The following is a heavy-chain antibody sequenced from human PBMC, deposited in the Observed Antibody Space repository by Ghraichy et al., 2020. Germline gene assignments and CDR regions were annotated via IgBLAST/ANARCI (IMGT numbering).Heavy chain of an antibody. CDR3: ARGGIDYYDSSGYAFDI. CDR2: IIPILGIA. V-gene: IGHV1-69*04. D-gene: IGHD3-22*01. CDR1: GGTFSSYA. J-gene: IGHJ3*02. Sequence: SVKVSRKASGGTFSSYAISWVRQAPGQGLEWMGRIIPILGIANYAQKFQGRVTITADKSTSTAYMELSSLRSEDTAVYYCARGGIDYYDSSGYAFDIWGQGAMVTVSS.